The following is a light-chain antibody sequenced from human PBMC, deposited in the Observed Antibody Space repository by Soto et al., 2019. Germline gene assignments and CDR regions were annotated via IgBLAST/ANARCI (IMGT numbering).Light chain of an antibody. Sequence: DVVMTQSPLSLPVTLGQPASISCRSSQSLIHSDGNTYLNWFQQRPGQSPRRLIYKVSDRGSGVXDXXRRSRSGTDVTLKSSRVEAEDVGVYYCLQGTRWPWTFGQGTEVEIK. CDR1: QSLIHSDGNTY. V-gene: IGKV2-30*02. CDR3: LQGTRWPWT. J-gene: IGKJ1*01. CDR2: KVS.